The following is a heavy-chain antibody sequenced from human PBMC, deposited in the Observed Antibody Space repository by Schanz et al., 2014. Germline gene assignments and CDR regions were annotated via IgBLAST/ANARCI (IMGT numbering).Heavy chain of an antibody. J-gene: IGHJ6*02. CDR1: GFTFSSYS. Sequence: VQLVESGGGVVQFGRSLRLSCVASGFTFSSYSMNWVRQAPGKGLEWVSALSGSGGSTYYADSVKGRFTISRDNSENTLYLQMNSLSADDTAVFYCAKGMGYCSGGTCYDYYYYGLDVWGQGTTVTVSS. D-gene: IGHD2-15*01. CDR3: AKGMGYCSGGTCYDYYYYGLDV. V-gene: IGHV3-23*04. CDR2: LSGSGGST.